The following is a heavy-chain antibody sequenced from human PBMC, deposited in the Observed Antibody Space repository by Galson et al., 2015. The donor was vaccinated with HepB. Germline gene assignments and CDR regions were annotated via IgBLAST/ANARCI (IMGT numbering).Heavy chain of an antibody. D-gene: IGHD2-2*01. J-gene: IGHJ4*02. CDR1: GYTFTYYT. V-gene: IGHV1-3*01. Sequence: SVKVSCKASGYTFTYYTIHWVRQAPGHRLEWMGRINAGNDNTKYSQKFQGRVTITRDTSASTAYMELSSLRSEDTAVYFCARGAVPAALDHWGQGTLVTVSS. CDR2: INAGNDNT. CDR3: ARGAVPAALDH.